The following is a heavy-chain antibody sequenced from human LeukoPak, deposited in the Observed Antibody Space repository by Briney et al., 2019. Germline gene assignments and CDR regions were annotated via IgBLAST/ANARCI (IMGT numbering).Heavy chain of an antibody. CDR2: IFNSGNT. Sequence: PSETLSLTCTVSGGDINSYYWSWIRQSPGKGLQWIGYIFNSGNTKYNPSIKSRVTIYQDTSKNQFSLKLSSVTAADTAVYYCARGYRVSSSWYDAFFLEDYYYMDVWGKGTTVTVSS. CDR1: GGDINSYY. J-gene: IGHJ6*03. D-gene: IGHD6-13*01. V-gene: IGHV4-59*01. CDR3: ARGYRVSSSWYDAFFLEDYYYMDV.